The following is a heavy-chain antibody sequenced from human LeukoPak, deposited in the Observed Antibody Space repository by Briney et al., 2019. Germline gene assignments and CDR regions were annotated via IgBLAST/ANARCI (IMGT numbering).Heavy chain of an antibody. CDR3: ASDSTVTHAFDI. CDR2: IYSGGST. CDR1: GFTVSSNY. J-gene: IGHJ3*02. Sequence: GGSLRLSCAASGFTVSSNYMSWVRQAPGKGLEWVSVIYSGGSTYYADSVKGRFTISRDNSKNTLYLQMNSLRAEDTAVYYCASDSTVTHAFDIWGQGTMITVSS. D-gene: IGHD4-17*01. V-gene: IGHV3-66*01.